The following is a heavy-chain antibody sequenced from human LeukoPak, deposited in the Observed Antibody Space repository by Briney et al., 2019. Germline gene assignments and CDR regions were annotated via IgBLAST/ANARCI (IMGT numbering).Heavy chain of an antibody. CDR3: ARGNYYDILSGYRW. V-gene: IGHV4-34*01. J-gene: IGHJ4*02. CDR1: GGSFRGYY. Sequence: SETLSLTCAVYGGSFRGYYWSGIRQPPGRGGGWIVEIILSGTTNYNPSLKRRITISVDTSKIQFSLKLSSVTAADTAVYYCARGNYYDILSGYRWWGQGTLVTVSS. D-gene: IGHD3-9*01. CDR2: IILSGTT.